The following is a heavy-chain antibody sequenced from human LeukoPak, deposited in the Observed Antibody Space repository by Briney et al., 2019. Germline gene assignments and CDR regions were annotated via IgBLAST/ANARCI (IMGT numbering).Heavy chain of an antibody. CDR2: ISSSSSYI. CDR3: AKDYYDSSGYSPYPFDY. J-gene: IGHJ4*02. Sequence: GGSLRLSCAASGFTFSSYSMNWVRQAPGKGLEWVSSISSSSSYIYYADSVKGRFTISRDNAKNSLYLQMNSLRAEDTAVYYCAKDYYDSSGYSPYPFDYWGQGTLVTVSS. CDR1: GFTFSSYS. D-gene: IGHD3-22*01. V-gene: IGHV3-21*01.